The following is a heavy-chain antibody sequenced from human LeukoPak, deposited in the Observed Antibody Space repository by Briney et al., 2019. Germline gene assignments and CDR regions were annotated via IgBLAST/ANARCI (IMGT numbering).Heavy chain of an antibody. CDR1: GFTFSTYG. V-gene: IGHV3-33*01. D-gene: IGHD4/OR15-4a*01. CDR2: IWYDGIYK. J-gene: IGHJ6*02. Sequence: PGGSLRLSCAASGFTFSTYGLHWVRQAPGKGLEWVAVIWYDGIYKYYADSVKGRFTISRDDSKSTLYLQMNSLRAEDTAVYYCARDHLNPGAPDHYYGMDVWGQGTTVTVSS. CDR3: ARDHLNPGAPDHYYGMDV.